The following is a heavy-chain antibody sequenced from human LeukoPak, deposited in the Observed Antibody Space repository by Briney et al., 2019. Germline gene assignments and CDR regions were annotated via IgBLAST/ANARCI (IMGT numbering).Heavy chain of an antibody. Sequence: SEPLSLTCTVSGGSISSSSYYWGWIRQPPGKGLEWIGSIYYSGSTNYHPSLKSRVTISIDTSKNQFSLKLSSVTAADTAVYYCAGLNWGSGFYYYMDVWGKGATVTVPS. J-gene: IGHJ6*03. CDR1: GGSISSSSYY. V-gene: IGHV4-39*07. D-gene: IGHD7-27*01. CDR2: IYYSGST. CDR3: AGLNWGSGFYYYMDV.